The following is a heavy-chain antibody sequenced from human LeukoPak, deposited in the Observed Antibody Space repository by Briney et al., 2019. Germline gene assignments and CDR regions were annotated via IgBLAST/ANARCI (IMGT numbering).Heavy chain of an antibody. D-gene: IGHD4-17*01. CDR1: GGSISSSSYY. CDR2: IYYSGST. CDR3: ARVGDGDVA. J-gene: IGHJ5*02. V-gene: IGHV4-39*07. Sequence: SETLSLTCTVSGGSISSSSYYWGWIRQPPGKGLEWIGSIYYSGSTYYNPSLKSRVTISVDTSKNQFSLKLSSVTAADTAVYYCARVGDGDVAWGQGTLVTVSS.